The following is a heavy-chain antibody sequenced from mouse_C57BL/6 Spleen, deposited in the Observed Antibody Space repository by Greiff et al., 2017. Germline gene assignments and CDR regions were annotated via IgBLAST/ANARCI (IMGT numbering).Heavy chain of an antibody. D-gene: IGHD2-3*01. CDR3: ARELIYDGYNVPQYYAMDY. J-gene: IGHJ4*01. Sequence: QVQLLQPGPELVKPGASVKLSCKASGYTFTSYWMHWVKQRPGQGLEWIGNINPSNGGTNYNEKFKSKATLTVDKSSSTAYMQLSSLTSEDSAVYYFARELIYDGYNVPQYYAMDYWGQGTSVTVSS. CDR1: GYTFTSYW. V-gene: IGHV1-53*01. CDR2: INPSNGGT.